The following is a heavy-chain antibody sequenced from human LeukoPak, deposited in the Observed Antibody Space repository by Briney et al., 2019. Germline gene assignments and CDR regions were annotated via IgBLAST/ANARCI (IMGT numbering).Heavy chain of an antibody. CDR3: IKDQREAYSSGWSRDFDY. CDR2: IKQDGSEK. CDR1: GFIFSSYW. V-gene: IGHV3-7*01. D-gene: IGHD6-19*01. Sequence: GGSLRLSCAASGFIFSSYWMSWVRRAPGKGLEWVANIKQDGSEKYYVDSVKGRFTISRDNSRNTLYLQLNSLRVEDTAVYYCIKDQREAYSSGWSRDFDYWGQGTLVTVSS. J-gene: IGHJ4*02.